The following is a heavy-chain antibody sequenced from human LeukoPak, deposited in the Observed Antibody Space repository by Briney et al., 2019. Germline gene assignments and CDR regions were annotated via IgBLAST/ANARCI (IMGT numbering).Heavy chain of an antibody. Sequence: ASVKVSCKASGYTFTSYDINWVRQATGQGLEWMGWMNPNSGNTGYAQRFQGGVTLTRNTSISTAYMELSSLRSEDTAVYYCARVNYDILTGYQDYWGQGTLVTVSS. V-gene: IGHV1-8*01. CDR3: ARVNYDILTGYQDY. J-gene: IGHJ4*02. CDR1: GYTFTSYD. CDR2: MNPNSGNT. D-gene: IGHD3-9*01.